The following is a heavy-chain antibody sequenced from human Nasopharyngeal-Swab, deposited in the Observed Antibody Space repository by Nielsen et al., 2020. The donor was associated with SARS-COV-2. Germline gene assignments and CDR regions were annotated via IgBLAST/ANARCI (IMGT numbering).Heavy chain of an antibody. CDR3: AREVVGGLVDS. D-gene: IGHD1-26*01. J-gene: IGHJ4*02. V-gene: IGHV4-59*12. Sequence: GSLRLSCTVSGGSISSYYWSWIRQPPGKGLEWIGYFSYTGITNYNPSLKSRVTISVDMSKNQFSLKLSFVAAADTAVYYCAREVVGGLVDSWGQGTLVTVSS. CDR2: FSYTGIT. CDR1: GGSISSYY.